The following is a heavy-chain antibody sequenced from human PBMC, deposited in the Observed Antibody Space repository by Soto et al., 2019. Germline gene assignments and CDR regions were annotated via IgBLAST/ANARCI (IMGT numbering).Heavy chain of an antibody. D-gene: IGHD3-22*01. J-gene: IGHJ2*01. CDR3: AHASSEYYYDGSGYYFDL. Sequence: QITLKESGPTLVKPTQTLTLTCTFSGFSLSTSGVGVGWIRQPPGKALEWLALIYWDDDKRYSPSLKSRLTITKDXXKXQXXLTMTNMDPVDTATYYCAHASSEYYYDGSGYYFDLWGRGTLVTVSS. CDR1: GFSLSTSGVG. V-gene: IGHV2-5*02. CDR2: IYWDDDK.